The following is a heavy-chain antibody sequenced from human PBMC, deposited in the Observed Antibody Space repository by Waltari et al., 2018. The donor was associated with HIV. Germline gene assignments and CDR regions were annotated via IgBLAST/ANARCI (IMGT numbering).Heavy chain of an antibody. Sequence: QVQLQESGPGLVKPSETLSLTCSVSGGSFNSYHWSWIRQPPGKGLEWIGYIYYTGRTTCNPSLKRRVTISVDTSKNLFSLRLSSVTAADTAVYYCARALFGVGSNWFDPWGQGTLVTVSS. CDR2: IYYTGRT. V-gene: IGHV4-59*01. D-gene: IGHD3-3*01. J-gene: IGHJ5*02. CDR1: GGSFNSYH. CDR3: ARALFGVGSNWFDP.